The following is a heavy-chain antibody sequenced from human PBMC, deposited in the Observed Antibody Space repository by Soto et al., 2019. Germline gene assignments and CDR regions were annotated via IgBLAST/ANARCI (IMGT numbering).Heavy chain of an antibody. CDR3: TRFGTYYDTSGFLY. J-gene: IGHJ4*02. D-gene: IGHD3-22*01. CDR2: INSDGSNT. Sequence: EVHLVESGGGLVQPGGSLRLSCAASGFTFSSNWMHWVRQAPGKGLVWVSRINSDGSNTDYADSVKGRFTISRDNGKNTLYLQMNSLTAEDTAVYYCTRFGTYYDTSGFLYWGQGTLVTVSS. CDR1: GFTFSSNW. V-gene: IGHV3-74*01.